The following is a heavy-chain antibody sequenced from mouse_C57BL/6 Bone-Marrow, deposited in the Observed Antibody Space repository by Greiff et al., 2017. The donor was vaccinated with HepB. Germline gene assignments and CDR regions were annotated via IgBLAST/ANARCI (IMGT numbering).Heavy chain of an antibody. CDR3: ASITTVVARDY. D-gene: IGHD1-1*01. CDR1: GYTFTSYG. Sequence: QVQLKQSGAELARPGASVKLSCKASGYTFTSYGISWVKQRTGQGLEWIGEIYPRSGNTYYNEKFKGKATLTADKSSSTAYMELRSLTSEDSAVYFCASITTVVARDYWGQGTTLTVSS. V-gene: IGHV1-81*01. CDR2: IYPRSGNT. J-gene: IGHJ2*01.